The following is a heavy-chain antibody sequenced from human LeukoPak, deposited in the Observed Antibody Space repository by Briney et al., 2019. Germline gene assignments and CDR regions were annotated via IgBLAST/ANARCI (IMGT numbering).Heavy chain of an antibody. Sequence: ASVKVSCKASGYTFTSYGISWVRQAPGQGLEWMGWISAYNGNTNYAQKLQGRVTITADESTSTAYMELSSLRSEDTAVYYCARVGGIVGATTQYFQHWARAPWSPSPQ. CDR1: GYTFTSYG. J-gene: IGHJ1*01. CDR3: ARVGGIVGATTQYFQH. CDR2: ISAYNGNT. V-gene: IGHV1-18*01. D-gene: IGHD1-26*01.